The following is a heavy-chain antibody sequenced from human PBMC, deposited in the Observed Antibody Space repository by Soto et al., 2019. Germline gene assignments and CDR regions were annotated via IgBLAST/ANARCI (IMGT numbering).Heavy chain of an antibody. V-gene: IGHV1-3*01. Sequence: EASVKVSCKASGYTFTSYAMHWVRQAPGQRLEWMGWINAGNGNTKYSQKFQGRVTITRDTSASTAYMELNSLKAEDTAVYYCVRDRGYPDSFDVWGRGTLVTVSS. CDR1: GYTFTSYA. CDR3: VRDRGYPDSFDV. J-gene: IGHJ3*01. D-gene: IGHD3-10*01. CDR2: INAGNGNT.